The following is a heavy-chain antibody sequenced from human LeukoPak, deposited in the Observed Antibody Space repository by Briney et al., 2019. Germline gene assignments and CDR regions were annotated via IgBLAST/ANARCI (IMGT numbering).Heavy chain of an antibody. Sequence: GGSLRLSCTASGFTFSTQYMAWVRQAPGKGLEWVANIKEDGSIKNYVDSVKGRFTISRDNAKNSLYLEMNSLGAEDTALYYCVRDSTIEENNRWYDGLDIWGQGTMVTVSS. CDR1: GFTFSTQY. V-gene: IGHV3-7*03. J-gene: IGHJ3*02. CDR2: IKEDGSIK. D-gene: IGHD2-15*01. CDR3: VRDSTIEENNRWYDGLDI.